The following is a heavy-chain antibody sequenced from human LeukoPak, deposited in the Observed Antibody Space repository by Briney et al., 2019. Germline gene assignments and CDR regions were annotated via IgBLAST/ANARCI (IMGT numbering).Heavy chain of an antibody. CDR1: GGSFSGYY. CDR2: INHSGST. J-gene: IGHJ3*02. V-gene: IGHV4-34*01. Sequence: SETLSLTCAVYGGSFSGYYWSWIRQPPGKGLEWIGEINHSGSTNYNPSLKSRVTISVDTSKNQFSLKLSSVTAADTAVYYCARETSVTQNDAFDIWGQGTMVTVSS. D-gene: IGHD4-17*01. CDR3: ARETSVTQNDAFDI.